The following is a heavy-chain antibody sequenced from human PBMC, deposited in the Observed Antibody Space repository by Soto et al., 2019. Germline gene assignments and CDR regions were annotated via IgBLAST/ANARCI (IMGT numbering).Heavy chain of an antibody. Sequence: SVKVSCKASGGTFSSYAISWVRQAPGQGLEWMGGIIPIFGTANYAQKFQGRVTITADESTSTAYMELSSLRSEDTAVYYCARDGNFLSGIVGATLDYWGQGTLVTVSS. J-gene: IGHJ4*02. CDR1: GGTFSSYA. CDR2: IIPIFGTA. D-gene: IGHD1-26*01. CDR3: ARDGNFLSGIVGATLDY. V-gene: IGHV1-69*13.